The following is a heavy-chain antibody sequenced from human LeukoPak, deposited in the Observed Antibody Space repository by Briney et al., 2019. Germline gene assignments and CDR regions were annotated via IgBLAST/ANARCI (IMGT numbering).Heavy chain of an antibody. Sequence: ASVKVSCKASGYTFTSYYIHWVRQATGQGLEWMGWMNPSGGSTSYAQKFQGRVTMTRDTSTSTVYMELSSLRSEDTAVYYCARGSPQLVAYGGDDAFDLWGQGTLVTVSS. CDR2: MNPSGGST. CDR1: GYTFTSYY. CDR3: ARGSPQLVAYGGDDAFDL. J-gene: IGHJ3*01. D-gene: IGHD4-23*01. V-gene: IGHV1-46*01.